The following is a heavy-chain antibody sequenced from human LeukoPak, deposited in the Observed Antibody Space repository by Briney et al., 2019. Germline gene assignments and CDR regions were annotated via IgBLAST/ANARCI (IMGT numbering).Heavy chain of an antibody. CDR2: ISWNSGSI. CDR1: GFTFDDYA. V-gene: IGHV3-9*01. CDR3: AKDSGNYDAFDI. J-gene: IGHJ3*02. D-gene: IGHD4-11*01. Sequence: PGGSLRLSRAASGFTFDDYAMHWVRQAPGKGLEWVSGISWNSGSIGYADSVKGRFTISRDNAKNSLYLQMNSLRAEDTALYYCAKDSGNYDAFDIWGQGTMVTVSS.